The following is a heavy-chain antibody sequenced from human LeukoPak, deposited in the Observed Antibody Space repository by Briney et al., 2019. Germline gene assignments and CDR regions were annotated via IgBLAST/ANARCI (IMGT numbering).Heavy chain of an antibody. Sequence: SETLSLTCTVSGGSISSYYWSWIRQPPGKGLEWIGYIYYSGSTNYNRSLKSRVTISVDTSKNQFSLKLSSVTAADTAVYYCARARNIAAAGTYAFDIWGQGTMVTVSS. J-gene: IGHJ3*02. CDR3: ARARNIAAAGTYAFDI. D-gene: IGHD6-13*01. V-gene: IGHV4-59*01. CDR2: IYYSGST. CDR1: GGSISSYY.